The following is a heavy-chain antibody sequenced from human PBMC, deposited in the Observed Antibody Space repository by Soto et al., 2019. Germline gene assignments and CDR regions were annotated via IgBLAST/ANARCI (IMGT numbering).Heavy chain of an antibody. CDR3: ARVATDHSYYFDS. CDR2: IYSGGTT. Sequence: GGSLRLSCVAAGVTVSSDYMSWVRQAPGKGLEWVSVIYSGGTTYYADSVKGRFTISRENSKNTLYLQMSSLRAEDTAVYYCARVATDHSYYFDSWGQGTLVTVSS. V-gene: IGHV3-53*01. J-gene: IGHJ4*02. D-gene: IGHD5-12*01. CDR1: GVTVSSDY.